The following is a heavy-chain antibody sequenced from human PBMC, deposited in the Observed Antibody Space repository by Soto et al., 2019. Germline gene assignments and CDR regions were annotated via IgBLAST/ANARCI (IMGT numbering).Heavy chain of an antibody. V-gene: IGHV1-2*02. CDR1: GYTFTGYY. CDR2: INPNNSDT. D-gene: IGHD2-8*01. CDR3: VRHRCTLPYSMDV. Sequence: ASVQVSCKASGYTFTGYYMHWVRQAPGQGREWMGWINPNNSDTNYAQKFQGRVTLTRDTSISTGYVELSSLRSDDAAVFYCVRHRCTLPYSMDVSGEWTTVNVCS. J-gene: IGHJ6*01.